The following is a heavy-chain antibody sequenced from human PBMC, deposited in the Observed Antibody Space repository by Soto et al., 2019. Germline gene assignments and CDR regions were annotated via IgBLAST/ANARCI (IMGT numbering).Heavy chain of an antibody. J-gene: IGHJ6*03. CDR3: ARAERYYYMDV. CDR1: GFTFSSYW. CDR2: ISSDGSST. V-gene: IGHV3-74*01. D-gene: IGHD1-1*01. Sequence: EMQLVESGGGLVQPGGSLRLSCAASGFTFSSYWMHWVRQAPGKGLVWVARISSDGSSTNYGDSVKGRFTISRDNAKNTLYLQFNSLSADATAVYYCARAERYYYMDVWGKGTTVTVSS.